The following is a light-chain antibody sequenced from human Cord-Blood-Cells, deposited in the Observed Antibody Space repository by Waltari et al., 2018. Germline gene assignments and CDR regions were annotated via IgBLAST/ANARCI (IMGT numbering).Light chain of an antibody. V-gene: IGKV3-15*01. CDR3: QQYNNWWT. CDR2: GAS. J-gene: IGKJ1*01. CDR1: QSVSSN. Sequence: EIVMPQSQATLSVSPGERATLSCRASQSVSSNLAWYQQKPGQAPRLLIYGASTRATGIPARFSGSGSGTEFTLTISSLQSEDFAVYYCQQYNNWWTFGQGTKVEIK.